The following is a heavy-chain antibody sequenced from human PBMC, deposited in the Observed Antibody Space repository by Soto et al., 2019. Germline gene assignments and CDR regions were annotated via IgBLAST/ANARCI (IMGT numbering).Heavy chain of an antibody. V-gene: IGHV1-46*01. Sequence: ASVKVSCKASGYTFTSYYMHWVRQAPGQGLEWMGIINPSGGSTSYAQKFQGRVTMTRDTSTSTVYMELSSLRSEDTAVYYCARDDYDSSGYSDYYYYGMDVWGQGTTVTVSS. CDR3: ARDDYDSSGYSDYYYYGMDV. CDR2: INPSGGST. J-gene: IGHJ6*02. CDR1: GYTFTSYY. D-gene: IGHD3-22*01.